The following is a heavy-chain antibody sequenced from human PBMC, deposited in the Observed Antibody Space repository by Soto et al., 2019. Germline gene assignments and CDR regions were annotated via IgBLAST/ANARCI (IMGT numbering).Heavy chain of an antibody. CDR1: RASITSGNW. D-gene: IGHD3-16*01. J-gene: IGHJ4*02. V-gene: IGHV4-4*02. CDR3: AAPSGNTYGPLDF. CDR2: IYHSGST. Sequence: QVQLQESGPGLVKPSGTLSLTCGVSRASITSGNWWTWVRQPPGKGLEWIGEIYHSGSTNYNPSLESRCPLSVAKSQNHFSLRLTSVTAADTAVYYCAAPSGNTYGPLDFWGQGTLVTVSS.